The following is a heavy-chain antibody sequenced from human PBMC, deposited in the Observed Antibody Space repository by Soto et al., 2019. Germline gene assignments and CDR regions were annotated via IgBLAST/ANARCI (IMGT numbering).Heavy chain of an antibody. CDR1: GFTFSDYA. J-gene: IGHJ4*02. Sequence: VQLVESGGGVVQPGRSLRLSCAASGFTFSDYAMHWVRQAPGKGPEWVAVVSHDGRNTHYAASVKDRFTISRDSSKNTDSLEMTSQRADDTVVYYCAKGGRQWLVTSDFNYWGQGALITVSS. V-gene: IGHV3-30*18. D-gene: IGHD6-19*01. CDR2: VSHDGRNT. CDR3: AKGGRQWLVTSDFNY.